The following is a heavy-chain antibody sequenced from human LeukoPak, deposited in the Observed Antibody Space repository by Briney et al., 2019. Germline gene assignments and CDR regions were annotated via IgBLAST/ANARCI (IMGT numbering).Heavy chain of an antibody. Sequence: SETLSLTCGVYGGSFSGYYWSWIRQPPGKGLEWIGEINHSGTNYNPSLKSRVTISVDTSKNQFSLKLSSVTAADTAVYYCASASQTLGYCSGGSCYSSRPFDYWGQGTLVTVSS. J-gene: IGHJ4*02. D-gene: IGHD2-15*01. CDR1: GGSFSGYY. V-gene: IGHV4-34*01. CDR3: ASASQTLGYCSGGSCYSSRPFDY. CDR2: INHSGT.